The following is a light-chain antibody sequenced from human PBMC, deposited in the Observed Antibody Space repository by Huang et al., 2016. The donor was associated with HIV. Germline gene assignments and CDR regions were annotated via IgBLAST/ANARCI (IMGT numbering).Light chain of an antibody. V-gene: IGKV3-15*01. CDR3: QQYDDWPPWT. CDR2: DAS. J-gene: IGKJ1*01. Sequence: EIVMTQSPATLSVSPGDRAILSCRASQNISRLAWYQQKSGQSPRLLIYDASSRATGSPARFSGSGSGTEFTLTVSSLQSEDFALYYCQQYDDWPPWTFGPGTQVDIK. CDR1: QNISR.